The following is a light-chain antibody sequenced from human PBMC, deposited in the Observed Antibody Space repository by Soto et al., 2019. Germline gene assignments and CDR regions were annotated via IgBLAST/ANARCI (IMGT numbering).Light chain of an antibody. V-gene: IGKV4-1*01. Sequence: MPNAPDSLLLACSGGTTIHCHSTQRVLYSHNNRNALAWYQQKPRQPPKLLIYGASNRQSGVPQRFSGSGSGTDFTLAISSLQPEDVAIYYCQQYYNSYSTFGQGTKVDIK. CDR3: QQYYNSYST. CDR2: GAS. CDR1: QRVLYSHNNRNA. J-gene: IGKJ1*01.